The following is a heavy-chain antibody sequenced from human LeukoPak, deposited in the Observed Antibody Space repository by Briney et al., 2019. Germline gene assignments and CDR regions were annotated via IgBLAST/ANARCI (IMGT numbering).Heavy chain of an antibody. V-gene: IGHV3-23*01. CDR1: GFTFSSYA. D-gene: IGHD2-15*01. J-gene: IGHJ4*03. Sequence: GGSLRLSCAASGFTFSSYAMSWVRQAPGKGLEWVSAISGSGGATYYADSVKGRFTISRGNSKNTLYLQMNSLRAEDTAIYFCARQLRYCSDGTCYFDYWGQGTLVTVSS. CDR2: ISGSGGAT. CDR3: ARQLRYCSDGTCYFDY.